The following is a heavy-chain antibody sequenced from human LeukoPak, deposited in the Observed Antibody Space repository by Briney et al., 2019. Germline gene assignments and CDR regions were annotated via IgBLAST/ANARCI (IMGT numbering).Heavy chain of an antibody. CDR3: ARGSRGLGSGSYYNMVSNWFDP. D-gene: IGHD3-10*01. CDR2: INHSGST. CDR1: GGSFSGYY. J-gene: IGHJ5*02. V-gene: IGHV4-34*01. Sequence: PSETLSLTCAVYGGSFSGYYWSWIRQPPGKGLDWIGEINHSGSTNYNPSLRSRVTISVDTSKNQFSLKLSSVTAADTAVYYCARGSRGLGSGSYYNMVSNWFDPWGQGTLVTVSS.